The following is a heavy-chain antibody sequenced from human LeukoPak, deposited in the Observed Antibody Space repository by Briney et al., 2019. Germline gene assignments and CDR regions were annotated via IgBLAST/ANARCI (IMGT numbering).Heavy chain of an antibody. J-gene: IGHJ6*04. V-gene: IGHV3-48*01. Sequence: GGSLRLSCAASGFTFSSYSMNWVRQAPGKGLEWVSYISSSSSTIYYADSVKGRFTISRDNAKNSLYLQMNSLRAEDTAVYYCAEHGITMIGGVWGKGTTVTISS. CDR2: ISSSSSTI. D-gene: IGHD3-10*02. CDR3: AEHGITMIGGV. CDR1: GFTFSSYS.